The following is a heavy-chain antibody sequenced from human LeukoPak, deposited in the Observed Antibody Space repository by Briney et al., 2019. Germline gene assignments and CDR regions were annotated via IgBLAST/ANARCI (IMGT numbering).Heavy chain of an antibody. CDR2: IYYSGST. CDR3: ARDQEYCGGDCYSPLDY. Sequence: KTSETLSLTCTVSGGSISSSSYYWGWIRQPPGKGLEWIGSIYYSGSTYYNPSLKSRVTISVDTSKNQFSLKLSSVTAADTAVYYCARDQEYCGGDCYSPLDYWGQGTLVTVSS. V-gene: IGHV4-39*07. D-gene: IGHD2-21*02. J-gene: IGHJ4*02. CDR1: GGSISSSSYY.